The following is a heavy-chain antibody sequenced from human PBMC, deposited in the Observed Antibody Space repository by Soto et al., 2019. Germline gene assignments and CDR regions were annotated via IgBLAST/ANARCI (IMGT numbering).Heavy chain of an antibody. D-gene: IGHD3-3*02. CDR2: IIPIFGPA. CDR1: GGIFSSYA. CDR3: ARASRGAFNYCCGTDV. V-gene: IGHV1-69*01. J-gene: IGHJ6*02. Sequence: QVQLVQSGAEVKKPGSSVKVSCKASGGIFSSYAINWVRQAPGQGLEWMGGIIPIFGPANYAQKFQGRVTITADESTSTVYLEMSSLKSEDTAVYYCARASRGAFNYCCGTDVWGQGTTVLVSS.